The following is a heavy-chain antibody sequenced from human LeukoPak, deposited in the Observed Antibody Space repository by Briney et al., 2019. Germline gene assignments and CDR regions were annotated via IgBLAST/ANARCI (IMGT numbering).Heavy chain of an antibody. D-gene: IGHD2-2*02. J-gene: IGHJ4*02. CDR3: AKALGYCSSTSCYTYFDY. CDR2: IIPILGIA. V-gene: IGHV1-69*04. CDR1: GGTFSSYA. Sequence: GASVKVSCKASGGTFSSYAISWVRQAPGQGLEWMGRIIPILGIANYAQKFQGRVTITADKSTSTAYMELSSLRAEDTALYYCAKALGYCSSTSCYTYFDYWGQGTLVTVSS.